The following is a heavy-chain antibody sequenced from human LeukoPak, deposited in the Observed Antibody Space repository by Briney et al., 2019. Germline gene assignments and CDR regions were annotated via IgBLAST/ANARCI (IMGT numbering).Heavy chain of an antibody. CDR2: INHSGST. V-gene: IGHV4-34*01. J-gene: IGHJ4*02. CDR3: ARGLRTIFFRALDY. CDR1: GFTVSSNY. D-gene: IGHD3-9*01. Sequence: PGGSLRLSCAASGFTVSSNYMSWIRQPPGKGLEWIGEINHSGSTNYNPSLKSRVTISVDTSKNQFSLKLSSVTAADTAVYYCARGLRTIFFRALDYWGQGTLVTVSS.